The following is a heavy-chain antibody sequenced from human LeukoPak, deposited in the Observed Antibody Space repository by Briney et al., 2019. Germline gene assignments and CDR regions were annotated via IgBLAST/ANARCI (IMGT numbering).Heavy chain of an antibody. J-gene: IGHJ6*03. CDR2: IYPGDSAT. Sequence: GESLKISCKGSGYSLTSYWIGWVRQMPGKGLEWMGIIYPGDSATIYSPSFHGQATISADQSVSTAYLQWSSLKASDTAMYYCARHRRDYYYYMDVWGKGTTVTVSS. CDR1: GYSLTSYW. CDR3: ARHRRDYYYYMDV. V-gene: IGHV5-51*01.